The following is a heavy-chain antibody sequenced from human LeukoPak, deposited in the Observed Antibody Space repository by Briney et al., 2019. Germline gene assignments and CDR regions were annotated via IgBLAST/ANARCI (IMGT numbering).Heavy chain of an antibody. D-gene: IGHD1-26*01. V-gene: IGHV4-61*02. Sequence: PSETLSFTCTVSGGSISSSSYYWGWIRQPAGKGLEWIGRIYTSGSTNYNPSLKSRVTMSVDTSKNQFSLKLSSVTAADTAVYYCARGLIEGATIENYMDVWGKGTTATISS. CDR2: IYTSGST. CDR1: GGSISSSSYY. J-gene: IGHJ6*03. CDR3: ARGLIEGATIENYMDV.